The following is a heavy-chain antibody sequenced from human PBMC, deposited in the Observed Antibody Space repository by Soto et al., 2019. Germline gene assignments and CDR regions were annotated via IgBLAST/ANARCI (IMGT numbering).Heavy chain of an antibody. CDR1: GGTFSSYA. J-gene: IGHJ3*02. D-gene: IGHD3-22*01. CDR2: IIPIFGTA. V-gene: IGHV1-69*01. CDR3: ARPRSYYDSSCTDVDAFDI. Sequence: QVQLVQSGAEVKKPGSSVKVSCKASGGTFSSYAISWVRQAPGQGLEWMGGIIPIFGTANYAQKFQGRVTITADESTSTAYMELSSLRSEDTAVYYCARPRSYYDSSCTDVDAFDIWGQGTMVTVSS.